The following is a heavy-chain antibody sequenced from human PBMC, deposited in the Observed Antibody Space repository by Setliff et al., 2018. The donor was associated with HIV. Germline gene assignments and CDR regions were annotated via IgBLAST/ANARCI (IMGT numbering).Heavy chain of an antibody. CDR3: ARQDIPSGYYLFDY. V-gene: IGHV1-2*06. CDR1: GYKFTGHH. Sequence: ASVKVSCKASGYKFTGHHIQWMRQAPGQGLEWMGRINPNMGDTQYAQKFQGRIIMTRDTYINTVYMELSSPTSDDTALYYCARQDIPSGYYLFDYWGQGTQVTVSS. CDR2: INPNMGDT. D-gene: IGHD3-9*01. J-gene: IGHJ4*02.